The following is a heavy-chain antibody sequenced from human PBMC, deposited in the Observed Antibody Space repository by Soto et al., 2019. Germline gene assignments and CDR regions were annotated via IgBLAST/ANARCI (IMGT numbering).Heavy chain of an antibody. D-gene: IGHD5-12*01. CDR2: SKRKTDGGTT. J-gene: IGHJ6*02. V-gene: IGHV3-15*01. Sequence: DVQLVESGGGLVKPGGSLRLSCAASGFTFKHAWMNWVRQAPGKGLEWVGRSKRKTDGGTTDYAAPVKGRFIISKDDSTNTLYLQMNSLKTEDTAVYYCTKTSVATFYYYYSMDVWGQGTTVTVSS. CDR3: TKTSVATFYYYYSMDV. CDR1: GFTFKHAW.